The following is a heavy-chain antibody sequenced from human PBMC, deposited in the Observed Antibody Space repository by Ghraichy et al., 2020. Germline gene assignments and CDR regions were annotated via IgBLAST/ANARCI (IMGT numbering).Heavy chain of an antibody. CDR3: ARSHIYDSGCHWFSYGMDV. Sequence: GGSLRLSCEASGFNFNDYYMTWIRQVPGKGLEWVSYISTTGKTIYYTDSVKGRFIVSRDNSEKSHYLHMSSLRVEDTAVYYCARSHIYDSGCHWFSYGMDVWGQGTTVTVSS. D-gene: IGHD3-22*01. CDR1: GFNFNDYY. CDR2: ISTTGKTI. J-gene: IGHJ6*02. V-gene: IGHV3-11*01.